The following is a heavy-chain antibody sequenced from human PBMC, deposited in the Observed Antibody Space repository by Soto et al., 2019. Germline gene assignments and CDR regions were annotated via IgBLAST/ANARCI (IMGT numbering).Heavy chain of an antibody. V-gene: IGHV3-7*01. CDR1: GFTFSSYW. D-gene: IGHD2-15*01. CDR2: IKQDGSEK. Sequence: EVQLVESGGGLVQPGGSLRLSCAASGFTFSSYWMSWVRQAPGKGLEWVANIKQDGSEKYYVDSVKGRFTISRDNAKNSLYLQMNSLRAEDTAVYYCARGGSSMVCSGGSCYSYYFDYWGQGTLVTDSS. J-gene: IGHJ4*02. CDR3: ARGGSSMVCSGGSCYSYYFDY.